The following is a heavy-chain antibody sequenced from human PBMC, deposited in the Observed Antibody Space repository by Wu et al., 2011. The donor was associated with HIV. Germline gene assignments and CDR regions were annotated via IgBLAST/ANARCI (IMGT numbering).Heavy chain of an antibody. CDR2: INPNSGNT. CDR1: GYTFTGYY. CDR3: ARQDFGLGY. V-gene: IGHV1-2*02. J-gene: IGHJ4*02. Sequence: QVQLVQSGAEVKKPGASVKVSCKASGYTFTGYYMHWVRQAPGQGLEWMGWINPNSGNTNYAQKLQDRFTMTTDTSTSTAYMELRSLRSADTAVYYCARQDFGLGYWGQGTLVTVAS. D-gene: IGHD3/OR15-3a*01.